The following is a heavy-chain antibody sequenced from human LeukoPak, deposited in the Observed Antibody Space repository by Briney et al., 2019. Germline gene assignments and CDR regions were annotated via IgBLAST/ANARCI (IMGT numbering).Heavy chain of an antibody. V-gene: IGHV4-59*01. D-gene: IGHD1-26*01. CDR1: GGTISSYY. CDR3: ARGVTSPLDAFDI. Sequence: SETLSLTCTVSGGTISSYYWNWMRQPPGKGLEWIGYLYNSGSTNYNPSLKSRLTISLDMSKNQLSLKLTSVTAADTAVYYCARGVTSPLDAFDIWGQGTTVTVSS. CDR2: LYNSGST. J-gene: IGHJ3*02.